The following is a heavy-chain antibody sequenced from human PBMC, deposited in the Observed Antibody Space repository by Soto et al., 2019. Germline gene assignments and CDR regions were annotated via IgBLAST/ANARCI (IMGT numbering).Heavy chain of an antibody. D-gene: IGHD4-17*01. CDR1: GVSISSGGYY. Sequence: QVQLQESGPGLVKPSQTLSFTCTISGVSISSGGYYCSWIRQHPWKGLEWVVYIYYSGIIYYNPALRRRVTTPADTSTHQSSLKLSSVTAADTAVYYCARDQGGDSSLGYWGQVTLVTVSS. CDR2: IYYSGII. V-gene: IGHV4-31*03. J-gene: IGHJ4*02. CDR3: ARDQGGDSSLGY.